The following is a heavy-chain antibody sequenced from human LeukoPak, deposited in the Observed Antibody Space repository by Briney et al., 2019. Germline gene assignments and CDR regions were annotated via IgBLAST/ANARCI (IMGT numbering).Heavy chain of an antibody. Sequence: PSETLSLTCNVSGNSIGSVDYYWSWIRQPPGKGLEWIGSIDYSGNTYYIPSLQRRIAISLDTSKNHLSLKVISMTAADTAVYFCARGAYGSTTYYGVPGGLIWFDPWGQGTLVTVSS. CDR2: IDYSGNT. CDR1: GNSIGSVDYY. V-gene: IGHV4-30-4*01. D-gene: IGHD3-10*01. J-gene: IGHJ5*02. CDR3: ARGAYGSTTYYGVPGGLIWFDP.